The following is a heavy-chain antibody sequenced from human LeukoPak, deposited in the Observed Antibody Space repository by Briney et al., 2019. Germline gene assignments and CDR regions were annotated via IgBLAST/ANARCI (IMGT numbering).Heavy chain of an antibody. J-gene: IGHJ4*02. D-gene: IGHD3-22*01. CDR3: ARDDSSLGY. V-gene: IGHV1-69*04. CDR2: IIPILGIA. CDR1: GGTFSSYA. Sequence: ASVKVSCKASGGTFSSYAIIWVRQAPGQGLEWMGRIIPILGIANYAQKFQGRVTITADKSTSTAYMELSSLRSEDTAVYYCARDDSSLGYWGQGTLVTVSS.